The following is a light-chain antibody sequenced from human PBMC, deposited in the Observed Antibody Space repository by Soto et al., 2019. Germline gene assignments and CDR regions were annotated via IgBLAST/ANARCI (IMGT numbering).Light chain of an antibody. V-gene: IGKV1-39*01. Sequence: DIQMTQSPSSLSASVGDRVTITCRASQTIIRYLHWYQQKPGRAPNLLIYAASSLHTGVPSRFSASGSGTEFTLTISSLQPEDSETYYCQQSYSTLFTFGPGTRVEIK. CDR3: QQSYSTLFT. CDR2: AAS. CDR1: QTIIRY. J-gene: IGKJ3*01.